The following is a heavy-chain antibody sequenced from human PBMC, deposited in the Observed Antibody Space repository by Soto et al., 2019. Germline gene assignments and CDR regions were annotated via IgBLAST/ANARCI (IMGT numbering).Heavy chain of an antibody. CDR1: GFTFSSYA. V-gene: IGHV3-64D*08. D-gene: IGHD1-26*01. J-gene: IGHJ5*02. Sequence: GGSLRLSCSASGFTFSSYALHWVRQAPGKGLEYVSAISSNGGSTYYADSVKGRFTISRDNSKNTLYLQMSSLRAEDTAVYYCVKGRIVGATTLSWFDPWGQGTLVTVSS. CDR2: ISSNGGST. CDR3: VKGRIVGATTLSWFDP.